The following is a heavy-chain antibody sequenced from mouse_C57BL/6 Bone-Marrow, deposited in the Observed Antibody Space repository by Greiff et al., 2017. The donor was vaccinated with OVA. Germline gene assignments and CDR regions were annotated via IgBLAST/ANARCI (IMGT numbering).Heavy chain of an antibody. CDR3: AIITTVVG. CDR2: IHPNSGST. Sequence: QVHVKQPGAELVKPGASVKLSCKASGYTFTSYWMHWVKQRPGQGLEWIGMIHPNSGSTNYNEKFKSKATLTVDKSSSTAYMQLSSLTSEDSAVYYCAIITTVVGWGQGTTLTVSS. V-gene: IGHV1-64*01. J-gene: IGHJ2*01. CDR1: GYTFTSYW. D-gene: IGHD1-1*01.